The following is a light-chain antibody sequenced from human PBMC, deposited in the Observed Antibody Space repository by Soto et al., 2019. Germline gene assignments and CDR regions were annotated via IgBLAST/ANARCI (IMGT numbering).Light chain of an antibody. Sequence: EIVLTQSPATLSLSPGERATLSCRASQSVSSYLAWYQQKPGQSPRLLIYGASSRATGIPVRFSGSGSGTDFTLTISRLEPEDSAMYYCQQYGSPPLTFGGGTKVDIK. J-gene: IGKJ4*01. V-gene: IGKV3-20*01. CDR3: QQYGSPPLT. CDR1: QSVSSY. CDR2: GAS.